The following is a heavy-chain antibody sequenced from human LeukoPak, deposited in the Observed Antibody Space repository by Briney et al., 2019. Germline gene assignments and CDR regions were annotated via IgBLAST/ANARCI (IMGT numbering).Heavy chain of an antibody. Sequence: GGSLRLSCAASGFTFSGSAMHWVRQASGKGLEWVSRVRSKDNGYATSYSASVRGRLTISRDDSKNMAYLQMDSLKTEDTAVYFCSRTSDAAWYVDLWGRGTLVTVSS. D-gene: IGHD6-25*01. CDR1: GFTFSGSA. CDR2: VRSKDNGYAT. CDR3: SRTSDAAWYVDL. V-gene: IGHV3-73*01. J-gene: IGHJ2*01.